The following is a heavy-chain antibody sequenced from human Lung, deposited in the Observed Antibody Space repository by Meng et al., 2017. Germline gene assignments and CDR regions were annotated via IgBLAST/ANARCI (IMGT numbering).Heavy chain of an antibody. D-gene: IGHD3-22*01. CDR2: INTNPRNP. V-gene: IGHV7-4-1*02. J-gene: IGHJ4*02. CDR3: AREYDSSGYGN. CDR1: GYTVTSYG. Sequence: QVQLVPSGPVSKKPGASSKVSCKASGYTVTSYGMNWVRQTLGQGLEWMGWINTNPRNPTYAKGFTGRFVFSLDTTVSTVYLQISSLKAEDTAVYYCAREYDSSGYGNWGQGTLVTVSS.